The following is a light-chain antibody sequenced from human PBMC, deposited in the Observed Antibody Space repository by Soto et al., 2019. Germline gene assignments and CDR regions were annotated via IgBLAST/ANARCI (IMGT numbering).Light chain of an antibody. CDR2: SQS. V-gene: IGLV1-44*01. J-gene: IGLJ3*02. Sequence: QSALTQPPSASGTPGQRVTISYSGGRSNIGSNSVNWYQQHPGTAPKLLIYSQSQRPSGVPERISGAKSGTSVTLAISGLQAEDEATYYCAVWDDSLNEVVLGGGTKVTVL. CDR1: RSNIGSNS. CDR3: AVWDDSLNEVV.